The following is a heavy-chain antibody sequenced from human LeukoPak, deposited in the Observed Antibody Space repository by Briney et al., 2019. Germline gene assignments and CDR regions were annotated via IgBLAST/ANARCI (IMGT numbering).Heavy chain of an antibody. CDR2: INHSGST. D-gene: IGHD5-24*01. V-gene: IGHV4-34*01. CDR1: GGSFSGYY. Sequence: SETLSLTCAVYGGSFSGYYWSWIRQPPGKGLEWIGEINHSGSTNYNPSLKSRVTISVDTSKNQFSLELSSVTAADTAVYYCARGHRNVEVDYYYMDVWGKGTTVTVSS. CDR3: ARGHRNVEVDYYYMDV. J-gene: IGHJ6*03.